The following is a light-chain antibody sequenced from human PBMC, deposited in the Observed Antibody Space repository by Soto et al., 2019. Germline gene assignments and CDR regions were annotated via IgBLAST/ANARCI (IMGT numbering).Light chain of an antibody. CDR3: QSYVSGNGV. J-gene: IGLJ3*02. CDR1: GGRVVSSY. CDR2: EDK. Sequence: NFMLTQPLSVSASPGKTVTISCTGSGGRVVSSYVQWYQQRPGSVPTTVIYEDKQRPSGVPDRFSGSIDSSSNSASLTISGLRTEDEADYYCQSYVSGNGVFGGGTKVTVL. V-gene: IGLV6-57*02.